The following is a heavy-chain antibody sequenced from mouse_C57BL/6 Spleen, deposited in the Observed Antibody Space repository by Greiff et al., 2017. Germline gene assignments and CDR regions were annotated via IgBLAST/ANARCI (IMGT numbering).Heavy chain of an antibody. V-gene: IGHV3-6*01. D-gene: IGHD1-1*01. Sequence: EVKLMESGPGLVKPSQSLSLTCSVTGYSITSGYYWNWIRQFPGNKLEWMGYISYDGSNNYNPSLKNRISITRDTSKNQFFLKLNSVTTEDTATYYCAREGYGSPFAYWGQGTLVTVSA. J-gene: IGHJ3*01. CDR2: ISYDGSN. CDR3: AREGYGSPFAY. CDR1: GYSITSGYY.